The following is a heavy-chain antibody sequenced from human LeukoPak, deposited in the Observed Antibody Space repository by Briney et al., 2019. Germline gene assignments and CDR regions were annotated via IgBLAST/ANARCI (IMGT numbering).Heavy chain of an antibody. V-gene: IGHV3-23*01. J-gene: IGHJ5*02. CDR3: ARGANTYYDFWSGLTPPNWFDP. CDR2: ISGSGGST. D-gene: IGHD3-3*01. Sequence: GGSLRLSCAASGYTFSSYAMSWVRQGPGKGLEWVSAISGSGGSTYYADSVKGRFTISRDNSKNTLYLQMNSLRAEDTAVYYCARGANTYYDFWSGLTPPNWFDPWGQGTLVTVSS. CDR1: GYTFSSYA.